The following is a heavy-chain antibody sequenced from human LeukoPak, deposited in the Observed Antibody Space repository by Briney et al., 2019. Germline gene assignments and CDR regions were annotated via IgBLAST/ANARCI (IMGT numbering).Heavy chain of an antibody. D-gene: IGHD6-19*01. Sequence: GGSLRLSCVASGFTFSSYAMTWVRQAPGKGLEWVSSISGSGGSTYYADSAKGRFTISRDNFKNTLYLQMNSLRAEDTAVYYCAKGSSGWYGYAFDIWGQGTMVTVSS. CDR3: AKGSSGWYGYAFDI. J-gene: IGHJ3*02. CDR1: GFTFSSYA. V-gene: IGHV3-23*01. CDR2: ISGSGGST.